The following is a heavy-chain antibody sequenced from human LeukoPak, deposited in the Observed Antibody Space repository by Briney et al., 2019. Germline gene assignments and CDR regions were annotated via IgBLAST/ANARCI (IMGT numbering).Heavy chain of an antibody. Sequence: SETLSLTCAVYGGSFSGYYWSWIRQPPGKGLEWIGEINHSGSTNYNPSLKSRVTISVDTSKNQFSLKLSSVTAADTAVYYCARESAGSDGPFDIWGQGTMVTVSS. D-gene: IGHD3-10*01. CDR3: ARESAGSDGPFDI. CDR2: INHSGST. CDR1: GGSFSGYY. J-gene: IGHJ3*02. V-gene: IGHV4-34*01.